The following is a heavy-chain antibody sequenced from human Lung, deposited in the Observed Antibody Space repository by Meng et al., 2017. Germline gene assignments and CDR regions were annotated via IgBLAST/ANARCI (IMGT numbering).Heavy chain of an antibody. CDR3: TGHIDY. Sequence: EVQLVVSGGGFVKPGGSLRLSCEGTGFTFSNAWMTWVRQVPGKRLEWVWRIKSKPDGETIDYAAPVKGRFTISRDDSKNTVYLQMNSLKTEDTALYYCTGHIDYWGQGTLVTVSS. V-gene: IGHV3-15*01. CDR1: GFTFSNAW. CDR2: IKSKPDGETI. J-gene: IGHJ4*02.